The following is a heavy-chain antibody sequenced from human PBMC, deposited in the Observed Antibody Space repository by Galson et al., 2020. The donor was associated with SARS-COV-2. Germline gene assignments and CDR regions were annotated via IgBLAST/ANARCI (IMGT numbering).Heavy chain of an antibody. Sequence: QLGESLKISCAVSGFTFTTYGMHWVRQAPGKGLEWVAVIWYDGSKKYYADSVKGRFTISRDNSKHTLYLLMSSLRAEDTAVYYCVKEHNNWKYDLGGFDVWGQGTMVTVSS. V-gene: IGHV3-33*06. CDR1: GFTFTTYG. CDR2: IWYDGSKK. D-gene: IGHD1-7*01. J-gene: IGHJ3*01. CDR3: VKEHNNWKYDLGGFDV.